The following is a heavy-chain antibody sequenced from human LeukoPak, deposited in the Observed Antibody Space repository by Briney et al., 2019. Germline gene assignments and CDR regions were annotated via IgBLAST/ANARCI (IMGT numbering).Heavy chain of an antibody. J-gene: IGHJ6*02. V-gene: IGHV1-46*01. CDR3: ARERPTMVRGVTYGMDV. CDR2: INPSGGST. D-gene: IGHD3-10*01. CDR1: GYTFTSYY. Sequence: GASVKVSCKASGYTFTSYYMHWVRQAPGQGLEWMGIINPSGGSTSYAQKFQGRVTMTRDTSTSTVYMELSSLRSEGTAVYYCARERPTMVRGVTYGMDVWGQGTTVTVSS.